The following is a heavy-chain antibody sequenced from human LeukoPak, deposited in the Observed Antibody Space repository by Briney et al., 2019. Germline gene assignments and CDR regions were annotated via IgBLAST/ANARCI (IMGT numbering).Heavy chain of an antibody. J-gene: IGHJ4*02. CDR2: ISSSSSYI. D-gene: IGHD3-10*01. V-gene: IGHV3-21*01. CDR3: ARDGWFGESDDY. CDR1: GFTFSSYS. Sequence: GGSLRHSCAASGFTFSSYSMNWVRQAPGKGLEWVSSISSSSSYIYYADSVKGRFTISRDNAKNSLYLQMNSLRAEDTAVYYCARDGWFGESDDYWGQGTLVTVSS.